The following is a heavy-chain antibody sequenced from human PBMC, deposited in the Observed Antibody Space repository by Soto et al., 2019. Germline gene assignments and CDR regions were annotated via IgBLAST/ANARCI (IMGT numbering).Heavy chain of an antibody. J-gene: IGHJ3*02. CDR3: ARATYCGGDCYMGPDDAFEI. Sequence: GGSLRLSCAASGFTFSSYGMHWVRQAPGKGLEWVAVIWYDGSNKYYADSVKGRFTISRDNSKNTLYLQMNSLRAEDTAVYYCARATYCGGDCYMGPDDAFEIWGQGTMVTVSS. CDR1: GFTFSSYG. V-gene: IGHV3-33*01. CDR2: IWYDGSNK. D-gene: IGHD2-21*01.